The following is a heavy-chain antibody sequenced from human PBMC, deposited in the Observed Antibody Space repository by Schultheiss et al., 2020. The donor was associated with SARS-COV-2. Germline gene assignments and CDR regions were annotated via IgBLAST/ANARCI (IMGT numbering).Heavy chain of an antibody. J-gene: IGHJ4*02. V-gene: IGHV3-23*01. CDR3: AKGKVATVSAGFDY. CDR1: GFTFGDYA. D-gene: IGHD5-12*01. Sequence: GGSLRLSCTASGFTFGDYAMSWFRQAPGKGLEWVSAISGSGGSTYYADSVKGRFTISRDNSKNTLYLQMNSLRAEDTALYYCAKGKVATVSAGFDYWGQGTLVTVSS. CDR2: ISGSGGST.